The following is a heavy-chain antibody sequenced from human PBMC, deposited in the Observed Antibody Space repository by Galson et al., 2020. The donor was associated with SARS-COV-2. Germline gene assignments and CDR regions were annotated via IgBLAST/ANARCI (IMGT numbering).Heavy chain of an antibody. J-gene: IGHJ5*02. CDR1: GYTLTELS. D-gene: IGHD7-27*01. Sequence: GESLKISCKVSGYTLTELSMHWVRQAPGKGLEWMGGFDPEDGETIYAQKFQGRVTMTEDTSTDTAYMELSSLRSEDTAVYYCATGSPFTRLGWFDPWGQGTLVTVSS. CDR2: FDPEDGET. V-gene: IGHV1-24*01. CDR3: ATGSPFTRLGWFDP.